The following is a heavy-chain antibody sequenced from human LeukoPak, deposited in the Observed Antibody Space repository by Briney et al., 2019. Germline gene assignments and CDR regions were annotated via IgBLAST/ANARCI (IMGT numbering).Heavy chain of an antibody. CDR3: ARGGYMSNWFEH. V-gene: IGHV4-59*01. D-gene: IGHD5-12*01. CDR1: GGSISDSY. CDR2: IHDSGIT. Sequence: SETLSLTCTVSGGSISDSYWSWIRQPPGKGLEWIGKIHDSGITNYNPSLKSRVTFSVDTSKKQFSLNLNSVTAADTAVYYCARGGYMSNWFEHWGQGTPVTVSS. J-gene: IGHJ5*02.